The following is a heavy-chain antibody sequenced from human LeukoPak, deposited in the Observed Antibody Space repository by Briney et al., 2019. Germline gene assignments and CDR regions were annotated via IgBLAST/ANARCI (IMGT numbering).Heavy chain of an antibody. CDR3: ARSGFTTFDY. J-gene: IGHJ4*02. D-gene: IGHD3-22*01. V-gene: IGHV4-31*03. CDR1: GGSISSGSYY. Sequence: SQTLSLTCTVSGGSISSGSYYWSWIRQYPGRGLEWIGYISYSGSTYYNPSLKSRFTISVDTSKNQFSLNLSSVTAADTAVYYCARSGFTTFDYWGQGTLVSVSS. CDR2: ISYSGST.